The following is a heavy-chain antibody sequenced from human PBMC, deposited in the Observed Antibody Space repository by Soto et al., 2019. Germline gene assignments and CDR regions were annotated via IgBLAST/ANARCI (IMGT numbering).Heavy chain of an antibody. CDR3: ARHRHPRGTVGATSPLDP. Sequence: PGGSLRLSCAISGFSVSSNYLSWVRQAPGKGLEWVSVHYSGGSTYYADSVQGRFTISRDKSNSTLYLQMRRVRAEDTAVYFCARHRHPRGTVGATSPLDPWGQGTHVTVSS. D-gene: IGHD1-26*01. V-gene: IGHV3-53*01. CDR2: HYSGGST. J-gene: IGHJ5*02. CDR1: GFSVSSNY.